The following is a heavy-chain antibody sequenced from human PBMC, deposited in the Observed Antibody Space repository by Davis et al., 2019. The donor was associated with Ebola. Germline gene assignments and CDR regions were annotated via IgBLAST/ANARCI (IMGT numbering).Heavy chain of an antibody. J-gene: IGHJ4*02. V-gene: IGHV3-21*01. CDR2: ISSSSSYI. CDR3: ARETGTTGYFDY. CDR1: GFTFSSYS. D-gene: IGHD1-1*01. Sequence: PGGSLRLSCAASGFTFSSYSMNWVRQAPGKGLEWVSSISSSSSYIYYADSVKGRFTISRDNAKNSLYLQMNSLRAEDTAVYYCARETGTTGYFDYWGQGTLVTVSS.